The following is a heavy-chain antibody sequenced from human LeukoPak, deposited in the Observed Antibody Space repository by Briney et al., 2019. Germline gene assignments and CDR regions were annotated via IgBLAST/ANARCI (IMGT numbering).Heavy chain of an antibody. CDR2: ISGSGGST. Sequence: GGTLRLSWAASGFTFSSYGMSWVRQAPGKGLEWVSTISGSGGSTYYADSVKGRFTISRDNSKNMLYLQMNSLRAEDTAIYYCAKRRYSSGWSTDAFDIWGQGTMVTVSS. D-gene: IGHD6-19*01. CDR1: GFTFSSYG. V-gene: IGHV3-23*01. J-gene: IGHJ3*02. CDR3: AKRRYSSGWSTDAFDI.